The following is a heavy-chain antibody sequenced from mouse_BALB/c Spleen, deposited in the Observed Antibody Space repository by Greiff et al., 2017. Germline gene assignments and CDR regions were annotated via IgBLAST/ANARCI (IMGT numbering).Heavy chain of an antibody. CDR2: ISSGSSTI. CDR1: GFTFSSFG. V-gene: IGHV5-17*02. Sequence: EVQGVESGGGLVQPGGSRKLSCAASGFTFSSFGMHWVRQAPEKGLEWVAYISSGSSTIYYADTVKGRFTISRDNPKNTLFLQMTSLRSEDTAMYYCARVPRIYYYAMDYWGQGTSVTVSS. CDR3: ARVPRIYYYAMDY. D-gene: IGHD2-1*01. J-gene: IGHJ4*01.